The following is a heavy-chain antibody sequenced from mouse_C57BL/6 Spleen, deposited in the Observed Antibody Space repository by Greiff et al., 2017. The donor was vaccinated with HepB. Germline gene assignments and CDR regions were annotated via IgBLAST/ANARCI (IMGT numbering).Heavy chain of an antibody. V-gene: IGHV1-64*01. CDR2: IHPDSGST. CDR3: ARDQDYCGSSYKSAGYFDY. D-gene: IGHD1-1*01. Sequence: QVQLQQPGAELVKPGASVKLSCKASGYTFTSYWMHWVKQRPGQGLEWIGMIHPDSGSTNYTEKFKSKATLTVDKSSSTAYMQLSSLTSEDSAVYYCARDQDYCGSSYKSAGYFDYWGQGTTLTVSS. CDR1: GYTFTSYW. J-gene: IGHJ2*01.